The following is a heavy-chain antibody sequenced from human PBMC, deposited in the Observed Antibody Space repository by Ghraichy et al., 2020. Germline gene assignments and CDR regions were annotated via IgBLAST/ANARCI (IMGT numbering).Heavy chain of an antibody. V-gene: IGHV1-69*13. Sequence: SVKVSCKASGGTFSSYAISWVRQAPGQGLEWMGGIIPIFGTANYAQKFQGRVTITADESTSTAYMELSSLRSEDTAVYYCARGRDGYNGHWYFDLWGRGTLVTVSS. CDR3: ARGRDGYNGHWYFDL. CDR2: IIPIFGTA. D-gene: IGHD5-24*01. J-gene: IGHJ2*01. CDR1: GGTFSSYA.